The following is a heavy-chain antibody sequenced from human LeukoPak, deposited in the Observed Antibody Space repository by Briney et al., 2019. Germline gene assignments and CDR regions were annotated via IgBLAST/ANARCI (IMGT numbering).Heavy chain of an antibody. J-gene: IGHJ4*02. CDR2: IKQDGSEK. V-gene: IGHV3-7*01. CDR3: TRVFGGLRYFDWLSFDY. D-gene: IGHD3-9*01. CDR1: EFTFSSYW. Sequence: PGGSLRLSCAASEFTFSSYWMSWVRQAPGKGLEWVANIKQDGSEKYYVDSVKGRFTISRDNAKNSLYLQMNSLRAEDTAVYYCTRVFGGLRYFDWLSFDYWGQGTLVTVSS.